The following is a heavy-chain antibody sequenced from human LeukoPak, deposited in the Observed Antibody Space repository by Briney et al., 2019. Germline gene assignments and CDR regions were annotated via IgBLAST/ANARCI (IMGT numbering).Heavy chain of an antibody. CDR1: GFTFSSYT. CDR2: ISSSSSYI. D-gene: IGHD6-6*01. CDR3: ARGYSSSSWFDY. J-gene: IGHJ4*02. Sequence: GGSLRLSCAASGFTFSSYTMNWVRQAPGKGLEWVSLISSSSSYIYYADSVKGRFTISRDNAKNSLYLQMNSLRAEDTAVYYCARGYSSSSWFDYWGQGTLVTVSS. V-gene: IGHV3-21*01.